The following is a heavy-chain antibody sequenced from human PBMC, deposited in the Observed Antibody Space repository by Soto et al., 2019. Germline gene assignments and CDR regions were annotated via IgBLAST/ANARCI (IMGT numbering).Heavy chain of an antibody. D-gene: IGHD3-9*01. J-gene: IGHJ5*02. V-gene: IGHV1-18*01. CDR2: ISAYNGNT. CDR3: AKDRRKRVRYFDWFDEFDP. Sequence: ASVKVSCKASGYTFTSYGISWVRQAPGQGLEWMGWISAYNGNTNYAQKLQGRVTMTTDTSKNTLYLQMNSLRAEDTAVYYCAKDRRKRVRYFDWFDEFDPWGQGTLVTVSS. CDR1: GYTFTSYG.